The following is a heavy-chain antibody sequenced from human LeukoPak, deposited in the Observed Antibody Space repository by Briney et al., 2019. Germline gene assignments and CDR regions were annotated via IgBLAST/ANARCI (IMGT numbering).Heavy chain of an antibody. CDR3: ARRREFGGVIGY. Sequence: SETLSLTCTVSGDSITTTTYYWGWIRQPPGKGLEWIGSIFYTGGTSYNPSLKSRVTISVDASMNQFSLKLSSVTAADTAVYYCARRREFGGVIGYWGQGTLVTVSS. V-gene: IGHV4-39*01. CDR2: IFYTGGT. CDR1: GDSITTTTYY. J-gene: IGHJ4*02. D-gene: IGHD3-16*01.